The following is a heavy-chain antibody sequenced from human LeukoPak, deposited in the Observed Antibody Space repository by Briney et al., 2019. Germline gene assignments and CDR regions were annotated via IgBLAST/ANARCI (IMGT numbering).Heavy chain of an antibody. Sequence: GGSLRLSCAASGFTFSSYIMNWVRQAPGKGLEWVSSISSSSSYIYYADSVKGRFTISRDNAKNSLYLQMNSLRAEDTAVYYCAGDSSPYAFDIWGQGTMVTVSS. J-gene: IGHJ3*02. CDR1: GFTFSSYI. V-gene: IGHV3-21*01. CDR2: ISSSSSYI. D-gene: IGHD6-13*01. CDR3: AGDSSPYAFDI.